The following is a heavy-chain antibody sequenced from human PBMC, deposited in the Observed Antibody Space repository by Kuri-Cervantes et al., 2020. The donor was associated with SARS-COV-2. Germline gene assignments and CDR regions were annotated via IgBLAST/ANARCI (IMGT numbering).Heavy chain of an antibody. J-gene: IGHJ5*02. CDR1: GGSISSSSYY. CDR2: IYYSGST. V-gene: IGHV4-39*02. D-gene: IGHD3-22*01. CDR3: VRDVLTMVGVVTEWFDP. Sequence: GSLRLSCTVSGGSISSSSYYWGWIRQPPGKGLEWIGSIYYSGSTYYNPSLKSRVTISVDTSKNQFSLKLSSVTAADTAVYFCVRDVLTMVGVVTEWFDPWGQGTLVTVSS.